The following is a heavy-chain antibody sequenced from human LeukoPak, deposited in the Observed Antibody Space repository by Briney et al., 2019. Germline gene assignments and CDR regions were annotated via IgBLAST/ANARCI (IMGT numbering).Heavy chain of an antibody. J-gene: IGHJ4*02. CDR2: IYYSGST. V-gene: IGHV4-59*08. Sequence: SETLSLTCTVSGGSISSYYWSWIRQPPGKGLEWIGYIYYSGSTNYNPSLKSRVTISVDTSKNQFSLKLSSVTAADTAVYYCARLPKRGIAAAGTEFDYWGQGTLVTVSS. CDR3: ARLPKRGIAAAGTEFDY. CDR1: GGSISSYY. D-gene: IGHD6-13*01.